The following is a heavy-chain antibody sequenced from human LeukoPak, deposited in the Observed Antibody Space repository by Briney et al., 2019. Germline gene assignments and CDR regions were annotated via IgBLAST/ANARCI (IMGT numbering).Heavy chain of an antibody. D-gene: IGHD3-3*01. CDR1: GFTFSSYW. Sequence: GGSLRLVCAASGFTFSSYWMHSARQAPGKGLVWVSRINSDGSSTSYADSVKGRFTLYKDNYKDTLYQQTGSLRAEDTAVYDCAKFSSMYFDFWSGYSTNHCFDYWGQGTLVTVSS. CDR2: INSDGSST. CDR3: AKFSSMYFDFWSGYSTNHCFDY. J-gene: IGHJ4*02. V-gene: IGHV3-74*01.